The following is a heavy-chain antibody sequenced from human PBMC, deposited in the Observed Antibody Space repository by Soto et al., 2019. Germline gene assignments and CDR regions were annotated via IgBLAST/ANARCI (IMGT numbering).Heavy chain of an antibody. CDR3: ARDGLYCTNGVCHGGGYYHYGMDV. V-gene: IGHV4-31*03. D-gene: IGHD2-8*01. CDR1: GGSISSGGYY. J-gene: IGHJ6*02. CDR2: IYYSGST. Sequence: SETLSLTCTVSGGSISSGGYYWSWIRQHPGKGLEWIGYIYYSGSTYYNPSLKSRVTISVDTSKNQFSLKLSSVTAADTAVYYCARDGLYCTNGVCHGGGYYHYGMDVWGQGTTVTVS.